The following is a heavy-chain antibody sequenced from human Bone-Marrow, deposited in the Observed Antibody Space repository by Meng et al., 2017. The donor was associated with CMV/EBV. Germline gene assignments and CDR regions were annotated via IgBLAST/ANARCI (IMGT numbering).Heavy chain of an antibody. D-gene: IGHD3-10*01. J-gene: IGHJ4*02. CDR2: ISSSSSYI. V-gene: IGHV3-21*01. Sequence: GESLKISCAASGFTFSSYSMNWVRQAPGKGLEWVSSISSSSSYIYYADSVKGRFTISRDNAKNSLYLQMNSLRAEDTAVYYCAREVLWFGESYYFDYWGQGTLVTVSS. CDR3: AREVLWFGESYYFDY. CDR1: GFTFSSYS.